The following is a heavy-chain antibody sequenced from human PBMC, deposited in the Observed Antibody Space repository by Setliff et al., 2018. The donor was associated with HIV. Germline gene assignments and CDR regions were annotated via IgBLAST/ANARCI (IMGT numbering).Heavy chain of an antibody. CDR3: ARDPSDGYGHFDY. D-gene: IGHD5-18*01. Sequence: SETLSLTCTVSCGSMNSENNHWGWFRQPAGKGLEWIGRFTNRGSTDYNPSLKSRVTISIDRARNQFSLKLSAVTAADTAFYFCARDPSDGYGHFDYWGQGALVTVSS. CDR1: CGSMNSENNH. CDR2: FTNRGST. J-gene: IGHJ4*02. V-gene: IGHV4-61*02.